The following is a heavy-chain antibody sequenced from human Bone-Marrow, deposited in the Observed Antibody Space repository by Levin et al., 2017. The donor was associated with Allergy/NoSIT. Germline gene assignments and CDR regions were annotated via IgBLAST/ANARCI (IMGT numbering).Heavy chain of an antibody. D-gene: IGHD3-10*01. Sequence: EASVKVSCKASGGNFNTFPINWVRQVPGQGLEWMGVITPLFASPKYAQQVQGRVTITADESTSTTYMELSSLRSEDTAVYYCARVREFGGPLEFWGQGTLVTVSS. J-gene: IGHJ4*02. CDR2: ITPLFASP. CDR1: GGNFNTFP. CDR3: ARVREFGGPLEF. V-gene: IGHV1-69*13.